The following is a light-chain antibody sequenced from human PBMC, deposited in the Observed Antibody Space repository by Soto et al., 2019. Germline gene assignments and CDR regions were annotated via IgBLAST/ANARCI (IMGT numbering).Light chain of an antibody. V-gene: IGKV1-39*01. CDR1: QSISSY. CDR2: AAS. J-gene: IGKJ1*01. CDR3: QQSYSTPRT. Sequence: DIQMTQSPSSLSASVGDRVTITCRASQSISSYLNWYQQRPGKAPKXLIYAASSLQSGVPSRFSGSGSGTDLTLTISSLQPEDFETYDCQQSYSTPRTFGQGTKVDIK.